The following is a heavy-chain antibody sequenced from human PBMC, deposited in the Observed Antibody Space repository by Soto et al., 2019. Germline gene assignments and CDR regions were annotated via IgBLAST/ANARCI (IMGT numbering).Heavy chain of an antibody. Sequence: PSETLSLTCTVSGGSVSTYYWSWIRQPPGKGLEWIGYISHSGSSNYNPSLKSRVTISIDTSQNQFSLRMTSVSAADTAVYYCARSAVDLAFWGAYQGWFDPWGQGTQVTVSS. CDR3: ARSAVDLAFWGAYQGWFDP. V-gene: IGHV4-59*02. J-gene: IGHJ5*02. CDR2: ISHSGSS. D-gene: IGHD3-16*01. CDR1: GGSVSTYY.